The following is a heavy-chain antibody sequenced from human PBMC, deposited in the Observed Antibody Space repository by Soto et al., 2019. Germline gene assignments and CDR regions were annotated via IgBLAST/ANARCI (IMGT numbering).Heavy chain of an antibody. CDR1: GGTFSSYT. J-gene: IGHJ5*02. CDR3: ARDTPILYSSSSSGFDP. D-gene: IGHD6-6*01. CDR2: IIPILGIA. Sequence: ASVKVSCKASGGTFSSYTISWVRQAPGQGLEWMGRIIPILGIANYAQKFQGRVTITADKSTSTAYMELSSLRSEDTAVYYCARDTPILYSSSSSGFDPWGQGTLVTVSS. V-gene: IGHV1-69*04.